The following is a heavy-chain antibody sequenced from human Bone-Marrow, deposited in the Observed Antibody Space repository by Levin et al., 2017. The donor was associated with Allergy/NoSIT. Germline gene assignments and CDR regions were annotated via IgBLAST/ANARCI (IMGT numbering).Heavy chain of an antibody. CDR2: INPNGGGT. CDR3: ARDSGGSGDLYHWFEF. V-gene: IGHV1-2*02. D-gene: IGHD3-10*01. J-gene: IGHJ5*01. CDR1: GYRFTDYY. Sequence: GESLKISCKASGYRFTDYYIHWVRQAPGQGLEWMGWINPNGGGTKYAQQFQGRVTMTRDTSISTAYMELNSLTSDDAAIFYCARDSGGSGDLYHWFEFWGQGTLVTVSS.